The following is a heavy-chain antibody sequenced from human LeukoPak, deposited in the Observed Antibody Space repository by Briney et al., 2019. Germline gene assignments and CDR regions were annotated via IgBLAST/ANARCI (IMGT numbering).Heavy chain of an antibody. V-gene: IGHV3-15*01. Sequence: GGSLRFSCAASGFTFSNAWMSWVRQAPGKGLEWVGRIKGKPDGGTTDYAAPVKGRFTVSRDDSKNTLYLQMYSLKTEDTAVYYCATEGDRFDFWGQGTLVTVSS. CDR3: ATEGDRFDF. J-gene: IGHJ5*01. CDR2: IKGKPDGGTT. D-gene: IGHD3-16*01. CDR1: GFTFSNAW.